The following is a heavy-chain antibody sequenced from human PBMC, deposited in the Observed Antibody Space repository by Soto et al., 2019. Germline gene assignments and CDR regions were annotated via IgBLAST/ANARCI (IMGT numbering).Heavy chain of an antibody. J-gene: IGHJ6*02. CDR3: AKADVAAAGDRYYYYGMDV. CDR1: GFMFSDYA. Sequence: GGSLRLSCAASGFMFSDYAMTWARQAPGKELEWVSGLLRPGRSTYYADSVKGRFTISGDTSANTLYLQMNSLRAEDTAVYYCAKADVAAAGDRYYYYGMDVWGQGTTVTVSS. CDR2: LLRPGRST. V-gene: IGHV3-23*01. D-gene: IGHD6-13*01.